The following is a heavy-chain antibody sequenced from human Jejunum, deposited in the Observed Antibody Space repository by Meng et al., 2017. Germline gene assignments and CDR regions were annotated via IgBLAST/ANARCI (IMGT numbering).Heavy chain of an antibody. CDR1: GCSIISSSSY. CDR2: IYYRETT. CDR3: ARWGIMSGYDYESAY. D-gene: IGHD5-12*01. Sequence: HHSVPGLGKTSETLSPTCYASGCSIISSSSYCGLVRQPPGEGLEWIGNIYYRETTYYNPSLKSRVTIGIDTSKNLFSLRLTSVTAADTGMYYCARWGIMSGYDYESAYWGQGRLVTVSS. V-gene: IGHV4-39*07. J-gene: IGHJ4*02.